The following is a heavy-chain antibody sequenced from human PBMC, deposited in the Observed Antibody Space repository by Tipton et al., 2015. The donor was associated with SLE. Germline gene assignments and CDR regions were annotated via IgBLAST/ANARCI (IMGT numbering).Heavy chain of an antibody. CDR3: ARGIGSFDI. CDR1: GGSITTTTYY. J-gene: IGHJ3*02. D-gene: IGHD2-15*01. V-gene: IGHV4-39*01. CDR2: IFYSGTT. Sequence: TLSLTCTVSGGSITTTTYYWGWIRQPPGKGLEWIGNIFYSGTTFYNPSLESRVAISVDTSKNQFSLKLRSVTAADTAVYYCARGIGSFDIWGQGTMVTVSS.